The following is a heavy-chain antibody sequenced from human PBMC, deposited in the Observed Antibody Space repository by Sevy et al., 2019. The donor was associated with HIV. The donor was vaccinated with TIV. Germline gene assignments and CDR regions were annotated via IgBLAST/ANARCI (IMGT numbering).Heavy chain of an antibody. D-gene: IGHD3-16*01. CDR1: GFTFTSSA. V-gene: IGHV1-58*01. CDR3: AAEDTTSFGGPLRVFDI. J-gene: IGHJ3*02. Sequence: ASVKVSCKASGFTFTSSAVQWVRQARGQRLEWIGWIVAGSGVTDYAPEYQERVTITRDTSTATIYMELSSLRSEDTAVYFCAAEDTTSFGGPLRVFDIWGLGTTVTVSS. CDR2: IVAGSGVT.